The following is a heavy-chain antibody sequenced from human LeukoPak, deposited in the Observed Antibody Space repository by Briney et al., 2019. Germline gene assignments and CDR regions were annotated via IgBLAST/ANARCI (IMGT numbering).Heavy chain of an antibody. CDR2: ISGGGGTT. J-gene: IGHJ3*02. Sequence: GGSLRLSCAASGFTFSSYWMSWVRQAPGKGLEWVSGISGGGGTTYYADSVKGRFTISTDNSKNTLDLQMNSLRAEDTAVYYCAKDRLTLDAFDIWGQGTMVTVSS. V-gene: IGHV3-23*01. CDR1: GFTFSSYW. CDR3: AKDRLTLDAFDI.